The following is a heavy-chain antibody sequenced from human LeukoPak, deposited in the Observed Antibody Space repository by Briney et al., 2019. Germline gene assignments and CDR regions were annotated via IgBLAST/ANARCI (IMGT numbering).Heavy chain of an antibody. J-gene: IGHJ3*02. Sequence: RTSETLSLTCTVSGGSISSYYWNWVRQPPGMGLEWIGFVYNSGSTNYNPSLKSRVTISVDTSKNQFSLKLSSVSAADTAVYYCARRYDSSGYQGAFDIWGQGTMVTVSS. CDR2: VYNSGST. CDR3: ARRYDSSGYQGAFDI. D-gene: IGHD3-22*01. V-gene: IGHV4-59*01. CDR1: GGSISSYY.